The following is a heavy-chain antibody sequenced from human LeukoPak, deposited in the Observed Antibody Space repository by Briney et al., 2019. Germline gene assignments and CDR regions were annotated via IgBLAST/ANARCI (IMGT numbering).Heavy chain of an antibody. CDR2: IYTSGST. CDR3: ARDQGVAGPYYYYHYGMDV. CDR1: GGSISSGSYY. J-gene: IGHJ6*02. D-gene: IGHD6-19*01. Sequence: SQTLSLTCTVSGGSISSGSYYWSWIRQPAGKGLEWIGRIYTSGSTNYNPSLKSRVTISVDTSKNQFSLKLSSVTAADTAVYYCARDQGVAGPYYYYHYGMDVWGQGTTVTVSS. V-gene: IGHV4-61*02.